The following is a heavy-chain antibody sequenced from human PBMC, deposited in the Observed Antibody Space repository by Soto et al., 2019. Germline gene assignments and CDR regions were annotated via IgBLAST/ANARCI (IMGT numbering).Heavy chain of an antibody. J-gene: IGHJ5*02. Sequence: SETLSLTCTVSGCSIRTYYWSWIRQPAGKGLEWIGRVYSTGTTNYNPSLRSRDAMSVDTPKNQFSRRLDSVTAADTAKYFCARDEYYDSNNWFEHWGLGTLVTVSS. V-gene: IGHV4-4*07. CDR2: VYSTGTT. CDR1: GCSIRTYY. D-gene: IGHD3-22*01. CDR3: ARDEYYDSNNWFEH.